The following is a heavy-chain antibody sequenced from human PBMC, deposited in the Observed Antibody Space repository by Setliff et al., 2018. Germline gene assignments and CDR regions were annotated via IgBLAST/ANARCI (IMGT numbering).Heavy chain of an antibody. CDR1: GDSISSGDYF. J-gene: IGHJ3*01. CDR2: IYHRGSA. V-gene: IGHV4-30-4*08. CDR3: AREVGTSTSSDAFDV. Sequence: KTSETLSLTCTVSGDSISSGDYFWSWIRQPPGKGLEWIAYIYHRGSAYYNPSLKSRVTMSVDTSKNQFSLHLTSVTAADTAVYYCAREVGTSTSSDAFDVWGQGMMVTVSS. D-gene: IGHD1-26*01.